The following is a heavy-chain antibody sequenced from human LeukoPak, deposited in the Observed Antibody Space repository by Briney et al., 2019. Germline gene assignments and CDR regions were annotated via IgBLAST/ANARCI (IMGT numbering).Heavy chain of an antibody. CDR3: ARPTTVTTSDAFDI. Sequence: GRSLRLSCAASGFTFSNYGMHWVRQAPGKGLEWVALIWYDGSKEYYVDPVKGRFTISRDNSKNTLFLQMNSLRAEDTGVYYCARPTTVTTSDAFDIWGQGTMVTVSS. CDR2: IWYDGSKE. J-gene: IGHJ3*02. CDR1: GFTFSNYG. V-gene: IGHV3-33*01. D-gene: IGHD4-17*01.